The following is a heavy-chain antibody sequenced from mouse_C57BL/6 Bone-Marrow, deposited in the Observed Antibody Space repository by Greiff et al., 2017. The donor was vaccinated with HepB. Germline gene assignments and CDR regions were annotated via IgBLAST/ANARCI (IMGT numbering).Heavy chain of an antibody. J-gene: IGHJ2*01. CDR3: ARGLWLRRYYFDY. CDR1: GYTFTSYG. V-gene: IGHV1-81*01. CDR2: IYPRSGNT. Sequence: VQLQQSGAELARPGASVKLSCKASGYTFTSYGISWVKQRTGQGLEWIGEIYPRSGNTYYNEKFKGKATLTADKSSSTAYMELRSLTSEDSAVYFCARGLWLRRYYFDYWGQGTTLTVS. D-gene: IGHD2-2*01.